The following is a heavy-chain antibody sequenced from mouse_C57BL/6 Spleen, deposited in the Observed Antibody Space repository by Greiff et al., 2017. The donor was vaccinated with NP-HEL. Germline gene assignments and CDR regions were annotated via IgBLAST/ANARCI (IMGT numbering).Heavy chain of an antibody. CDR1: GYTFTSYW. J-gene: IGHJ1*03. CDR2: IHPNSGST. CDR3: ARRGDYYGSSYIYWYFDV. V-gene: IGHV1-64*01. D-gene: IGHD1-1*01. Sequence: VQLQQPGAELVKPGASVKLSCKASGYTFTSYWMHWVKQRPGQGLEWIGMIHPNSGSTNYNVKFKSKATLTVDKSSSTAYMQLSSLTSEDSAVYYCARRGDYYGSSYIYWYFDVWGTGTTVTVSS.